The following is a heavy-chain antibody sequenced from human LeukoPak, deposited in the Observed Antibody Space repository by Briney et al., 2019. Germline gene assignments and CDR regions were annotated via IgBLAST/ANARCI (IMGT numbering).Heavy chain of an antibody. D-gene: IGHD6-6*01. V-gene: IGHV1-69*13. CDR2: IIPIFGTA. Sequence: GASVKVSCKASGGTFSSYAISWVRQAPGQGLEWMGGIIPIFGTANYAQKFQGRVTITADESTSTAYMELSSLRSEDTAVYYCARSHPSMAARPLGYYYMDVWGKGTTVTVSS. CDR3: ARSHPSMAARPLGYYYMDV. CDR1: GGTFSSYA. J-gene: IGHJ6*03.